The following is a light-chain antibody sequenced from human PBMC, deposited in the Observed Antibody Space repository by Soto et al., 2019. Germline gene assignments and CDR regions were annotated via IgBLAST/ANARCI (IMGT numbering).Light chain of an antibody. CDR2: DAS. J-gene: IGKJ1*01. CDR3: QQYTNTNNPWM. V-gene: IGKV1-5*01. CDR1: QTISTW. Sequence: DLQVTQSPPTLSASVGDRVTITCRASQTISTWMAWYQQKPGKAPKLLVYDASTLQSGVASRFSGRGSGTEFTLIISGLQPDDSATYFCQQYTNTNNPWMFGQGTKVEI.